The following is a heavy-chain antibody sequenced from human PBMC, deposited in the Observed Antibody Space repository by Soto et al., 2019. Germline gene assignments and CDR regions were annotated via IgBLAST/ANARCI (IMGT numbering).Heavy chain of an antibody. J-gene: IGHJ6*02. V-gene: IGHV4-39*01. CDR1: GGSISSSSYY. CDR3: ARHGGGSSWYDGMDV. D-gene: IGHD6-13*01. Sequence: PSETLSLTCTVSGGSISSSSYYWGWIRQPPGKGLEWIGSIYYSGSTYYNPSLKSRVTISVDTSKNQFSLKLSSVTAADTAVYYCARHGGGSSWYDGMDVWGQGTTVTSP. CDR2: IYYSGST.